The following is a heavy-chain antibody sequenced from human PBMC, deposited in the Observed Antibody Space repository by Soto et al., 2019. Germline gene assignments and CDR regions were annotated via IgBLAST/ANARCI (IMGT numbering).Heavy chain of an antibody. Sequence: QVQLVQSGAEVKKPGASVKVSCKASSYTFTNYGISWARQAPGQGLEWMGWISANNGKTNYAQNVQGRVTMTTDTPTTTAKRELRSLRFDATAIFYCARDPVYYGRGIYSDLGGRGTLVTVS. D-gene: IGHD3-10*02. V-gene: IGHV1-18*01. CDR2: ISANNGKT. CDR1: SYTFTNYG. CDR3: ARDPVYYGRGIYSDL. J-gene: IGHJ2*01.